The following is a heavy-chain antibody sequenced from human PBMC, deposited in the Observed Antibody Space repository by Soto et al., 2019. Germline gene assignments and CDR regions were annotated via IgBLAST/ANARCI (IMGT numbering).Heavy chain of an antibody. J-gene: IGHJ6*02. CDR1: GFTFSVYW. D-gene: IGHD4-4*01. CDR3: ARPGYSNYGPGVDV. V-gene: IGHV3-74*01. Sequence: EVQLEESGGGLVQPGGSLRLSCAASGFTFSVYWMHWVRQAPGKGLVWVSRIDSDGSTTSYADSVKGRFTISRDNAKSTLYLQMNSLRAEDTAVYYCARPGYSNYGPGVDVWGQGTTVTVSS. CDR2: IDSDGSTT.